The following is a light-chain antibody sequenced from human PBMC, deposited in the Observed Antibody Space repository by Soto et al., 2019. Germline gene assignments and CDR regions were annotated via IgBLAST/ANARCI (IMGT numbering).Light chain of an antibody. CDR1: KLGDKY. CDR3: QAWDSSTPYDV. CDR2: QDS. V-gene: IGLV3-1*01. Sequence: SYELTQPASVSVSPGQTASITCSGDKLGDKYACWYQQKPGQSPVLVIYQDSKRPSGIPERFSGSNSGNTATLTISGTQAMDEADYYCQAWDSSTPYDVFVTGTKVTVL. J-gene: IGLJ1*01.